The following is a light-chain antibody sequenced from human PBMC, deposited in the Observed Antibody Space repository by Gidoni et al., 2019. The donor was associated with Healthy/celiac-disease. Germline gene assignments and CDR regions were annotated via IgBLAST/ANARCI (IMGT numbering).Light chain of an antibody. J-gene: IGLJ1*01. CDR3: CSYAGSSTHYV. CDR1: SSDVGSYNL. CDR2: EVS. Sequence: QSALTHPSSVSVSPGQSITISCTGTSSDVGSYNLVSWYQQHPGKAPKLMSYEVSKRTSGVSNRFSGSKSGNTASLTISGLQAEDEADYYCCSYAGSSTHYVFGTGTKVTVL. V-gene: IGLV2-23*02.